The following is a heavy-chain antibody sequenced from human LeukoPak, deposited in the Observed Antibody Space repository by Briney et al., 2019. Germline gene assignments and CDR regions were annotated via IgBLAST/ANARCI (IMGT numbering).Heavy chain of an antibody. Sequence: GGSLRLSCAASGFTFSGYGMHWVRQAPGKGLEWVAVIWYDGSNKCYADSVKGRFTISRDNSKNTLYLQMNSLRAEDTAVYYCAREYSNTWYGYFDYWGQGTLVTVSS. CDR3: AREYSNTWYGYFDY. V-gene: IGHV3-33*01. D-gene: IGHD6-13*01. J-gene: IGHJ4*02. CDR2: IWYDGSNK. CDR1: GFTFSGYG.